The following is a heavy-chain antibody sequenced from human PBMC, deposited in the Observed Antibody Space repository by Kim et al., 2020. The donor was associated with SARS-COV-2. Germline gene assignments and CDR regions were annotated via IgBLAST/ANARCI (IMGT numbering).Heavy chain of an antibody. J-gene: IGHJ4*02. CDR2: IYYSGST. V-gene: IGHV4-39*07. D-gene: IGHD3-22*01. CDR3: ARVGIEGPGSRYYDSSGYYYVFDY. CDR1: GGSISSSSYY. Sequence: SETLSLTCTVSGGSISSSSYYWGWIRQPPGKGLEWIGSIYYSGSTYYNPSLKSRVTISVDTSKNQFSLKLSSVTAADTAVYYCARVGIEGPGSRYYDSSGYYYVFDYWGQGTLVTVSS.